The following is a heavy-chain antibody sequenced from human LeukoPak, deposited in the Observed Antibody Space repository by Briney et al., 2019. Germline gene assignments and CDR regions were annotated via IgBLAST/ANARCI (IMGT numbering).Heavy chain of an antibody. D-gene: IGHD3-3*01. J-gene: IGHJ4*02. Sequence: PGGSLRLSCAASGFTFDDYAMHWVRQAPGKGLEWVSGISWNSGSIGYAHSVKGRFTISRDNAKNSLYLQMNSLRAEDTALYYCARDEYLWSGYYPNQAFDYWGQGTLVTVSS. CDR2: ISWNSGSI. CDR1: GFTFDDYA. CDR3: ARDEYLWSGYYPNQAFDY. V-gene: IGHV3-9*01.